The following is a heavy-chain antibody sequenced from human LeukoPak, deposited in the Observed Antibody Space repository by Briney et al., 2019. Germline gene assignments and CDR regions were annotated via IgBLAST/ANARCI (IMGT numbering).Heavy chain of an antibody. Sequence: PSETLSLTCTVSGGSISSGGYYWSWIRRHPGKGLEWIGYIYYSGSTYYNPSLKSRVTISVDTSKNQFSLKLSSVTAADTAVYYCARGDTQPYAKYSSSLAKPYFDYWGQGTLVTVSS. D-gene: IGHD6-6*01. V-gene: IGHV4-31*03. CDR1: GGSISSGGYY. CDR3: ARGDTQPYAKYSSSLAKPYFDY. J-gene: IGHJ4*02. CDR2: IYYSGST.